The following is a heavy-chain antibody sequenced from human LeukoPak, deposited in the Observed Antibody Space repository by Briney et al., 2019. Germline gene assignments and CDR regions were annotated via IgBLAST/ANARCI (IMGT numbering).Heavy chain of an antibody. D-gene: IGHD3-10*01. J-gene: IGHJ4*02. Sequence: PGGSLRLSCAASGFTFSSYAMSWVRQAPGKGLEWVSAISGSGGSTYYADSVKGRFTISRDNSKNTLYLQINSLRAEDTAVYYCAKPLPSYYYGSGGDPSYWGQGTLVTVSS. CDR3: AKPLPSYYYGSGGDPSY. CDR2: ISGSGGST. CDR1: GFTFSSYA. V-gene: IGHV3-23*01.